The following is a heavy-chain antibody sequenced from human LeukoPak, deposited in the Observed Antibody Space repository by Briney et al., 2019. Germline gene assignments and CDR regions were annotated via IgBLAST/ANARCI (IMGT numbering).Heavy chain of an antibody. CDR1: GGSFSSSSYY. J-gene: IGHJ4*02. D-gene: IGHD6-19*01. V-gene: IGHV4-39*07. CDR3: ARVGSGWYRGYFDY. CDR2: MYYSGST. Sequence: PSETLSLTCTVSGGSFSSSSYYWGWIRQPPGKGLEWIGSMYYSGSTYYNASLRSRVTISVDTSKNQFSLKLSSVTAADTAVYYCARVGSGWYRGYFDYWGQGTLVTVSS.